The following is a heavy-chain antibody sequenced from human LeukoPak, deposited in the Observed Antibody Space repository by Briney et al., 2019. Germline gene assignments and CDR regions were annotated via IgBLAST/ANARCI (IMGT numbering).Heavy chain of an antibody. Sequence: GGSLRLSCAASGFTFSSYAMSWVRQAPGKGLEWVSAISGSGGSTYYADSVKGQFTISRDNSKNTLYLQMSSLRAEDTAVYYCARLTDTDYFDYWGQGTLVTVSS. V-gene: IGHV3-23*01. J-gene: IGHJ4*02. CDR3: ARLTDTDYFDY. CDR1: GFTFSSYA. CDR2: ISGSGGST.